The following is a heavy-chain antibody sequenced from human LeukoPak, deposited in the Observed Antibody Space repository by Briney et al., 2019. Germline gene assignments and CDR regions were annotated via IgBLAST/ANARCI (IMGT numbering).Heavy chain of an antibody. D-gene: IGHD4-17*01. J-gene: IGHJ5*02. Sequence: GGSLRLSCAASGFTFSNYWMSWVRQAPGKGLEWLANINQDGSEIYYVDSVKGRFTISRDNGKNSLYLQINSLRADDTAVYYCARDRGTGDYDPWGQGTLVTVSS. CDR2: INQDGSEI. V-gene: IGHV3-7*01. CDR1: GFTFSNYW. CDR3: ARDRGTGDYDP.